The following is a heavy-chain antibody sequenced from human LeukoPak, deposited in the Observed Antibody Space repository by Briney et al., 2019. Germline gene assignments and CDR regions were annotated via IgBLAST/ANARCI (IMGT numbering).Heavy chain of an antibody. CDR3: ARGGSRYIAPAGPYYYGMDV. CDR1: GFTFSTYA. CDR2: ISYDGSNK. Sequence: PGGSLRLSCAASGFTFSTYAMHWVRQAPGKGLEWVAVISYDGSNKYYADSVKGRFTISRDNSKNTLYLQMNSLRGEDTAVYYCARGGSRYIAPAGPYYYGMDVWGQGTTVTVSS. D-gene: IGHD6-13*01. J-gene: IGHJ6*02. V-gene: IGHV3-30-3*01.